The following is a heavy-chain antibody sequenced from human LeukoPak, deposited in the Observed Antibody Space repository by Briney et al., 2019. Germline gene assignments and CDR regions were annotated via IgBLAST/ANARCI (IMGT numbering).Heavy chain of an antibody. D-gene: IGHD3-3*01. J-gene: IGHJ3*02. CDR1: GFTFSSYA. Sequence: PGGSLRLSCAASGFTFSSYAMNWVRQAPGRGLEWVSAISGGGGSTYYADSVKGRFTISRDNSKNTLYLQMNSLRAEDTAVYCCAKGRSSEPYYDFWSGFRSTDAFDIWGQGTMVTVSS. V-gene: IGHV3-23*01. CDR2: ISGGGGST. CDR3: AKGRSSEPYYDFWSGFRSTDAFDI.